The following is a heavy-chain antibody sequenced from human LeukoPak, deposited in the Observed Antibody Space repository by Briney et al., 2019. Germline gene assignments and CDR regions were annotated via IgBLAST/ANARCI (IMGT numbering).Heavy chain of an antibody. CDR2: ISANGGNT. J-gene: IGHJ4*02. Sequence: GGSLRLSCAASGFTFSHYGMNWVPQAPGKGLEWVTAISANGGNTYYADSVKGRFTISRDNSKDTLSLQMNSLRAEDMAVYYCAKERASRLPFDYWGQGTLVTVSS. V-gene: IGHV3-23*01. CDR1: GFTFSHYG. CDR3: AKERASRLPFDY. D-gene: IGHD4-11*01.